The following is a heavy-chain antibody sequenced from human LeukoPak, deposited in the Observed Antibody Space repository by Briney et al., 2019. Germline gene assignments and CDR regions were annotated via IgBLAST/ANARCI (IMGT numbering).Heavy chain of an antibody. Sequence: GGSLRLSCAASGFTFSSYAMHWVRQAPGKGLEYVPAISSNGGSTYYANSVKGRFTISRDNSKNTLYLQMGSLRAGDMAVYYCARAGGSGYSYGSAFDIWGQGTMVTVSS. D-gene: IGHD5-18*01. CDR1: GFTFSSYA. V-gene: IGHV3-64*01. CDR2: ISSNGGST. J-gene: IGHJ3*02. CDR3: ARAGGSGYSYGSAFDI.